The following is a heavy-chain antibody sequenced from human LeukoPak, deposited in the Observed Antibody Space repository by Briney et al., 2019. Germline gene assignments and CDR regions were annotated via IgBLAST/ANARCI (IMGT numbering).Heavy chain of an antibody. J-gene: IGHJ5*02. CDR3: ARLSNWFDP. Sequence: SETLSLTCTVSGGSISSYYWSWIRQPPGKGLEWIGYIYYSGSTNYNPSLKSRVTISVDTSKNQFSLKLSSVAAADTAVYYCARLSNWFDPWGQGTLVTVSS. CDR1: GGSISSYY. CDR2: IYYSGST. V-gene: IGHV4-59*08.